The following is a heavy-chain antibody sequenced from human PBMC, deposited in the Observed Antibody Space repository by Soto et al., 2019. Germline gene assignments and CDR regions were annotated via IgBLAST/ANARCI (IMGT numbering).Heavy chain of an antibody. D-gene: IGHD1-7*01. CDR2: ISRLGETT. V-gene: IGHV3-11*04. CDR1: GFTFSDYY. Sequence: PGGSLRLSCSASGFTFSDYYMSWIRQAPGKGLEWVSYISRLGETTHYADSVKGRFTISRDTAKNTLYLQMSSLRAEDTAVYYCVPTLNTIWNYGHSDYYYGMDGWGQGTTVTVSS. CDR3: VPTLNTIWNYGHSDYYYGMDG. J-gene: IGHJ6*02.